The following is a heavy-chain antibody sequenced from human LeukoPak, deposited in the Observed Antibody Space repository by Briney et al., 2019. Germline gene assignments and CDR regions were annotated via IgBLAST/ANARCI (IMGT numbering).Heavy chain of an antibody. V-gene: IGHV4-39*01. J-gene: IGHJ4*02. Sequence: SETLSLTCTVSGGSISSSSYYWGWIRQPPGKGLEWIGSIYYSGSTYYNPSLKSRVTISVDTSKNQFSLKLSSVTAADTAVYYCARSLTWYYYDSSGYLFDYWGQGTLVTVSS. D-gene: IGHD3-22*01. CDR1: GGSISSSSYY. CDR3: ARSLTWYYYDSSGYLFDY. CDR2: IYYSGST.